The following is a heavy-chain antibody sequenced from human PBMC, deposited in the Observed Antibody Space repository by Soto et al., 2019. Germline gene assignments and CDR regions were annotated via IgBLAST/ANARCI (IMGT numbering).Heavy chain of an antibody. J-gene: IGHJ6*02. CDR3: ARDGTIFGVLKYYYYGMDV. D-gene: IGHD3-3*01. CDR2: INAGNGNT. Sequence: VASVKVSFKASGYTFTSYAMHWVRQAPGQRLEWMGWINAGNGNTKYSQKFQGRVTITRDTSASTAYMELSSLRSEDTAVYYCARDGTIFGVLKYYYYGMDVWGQGTTVTVSS. V-gene: IGHV1-3*01. CDR1: GYTFTSYA.